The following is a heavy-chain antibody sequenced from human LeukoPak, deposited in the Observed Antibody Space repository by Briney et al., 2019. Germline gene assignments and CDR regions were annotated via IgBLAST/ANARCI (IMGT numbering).Heavy chain of an antibody. V-gene: IGHV4-39*01. Sequence: SETLSLTCTVSGGSISSYYWGWIRQPPGKGLEWIGSIYYSGSTYYNPSLKSRVTISVDTSKNQFSLKLSSVTAADTAVYYCARRGTGYDILTGYYHFDYWGQGTLVTVSS. CDR2: IYYSGST. D-gene: IGHD3-9*01. CDR3: ARRGTGYDILTGYYHFDY. J-gene: IGHJ4*02. CDR1: GGSISSYY.